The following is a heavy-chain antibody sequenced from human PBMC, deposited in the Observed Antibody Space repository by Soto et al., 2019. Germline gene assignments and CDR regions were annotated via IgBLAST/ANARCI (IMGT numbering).Heavy chain of an antibody. V-gene: IGHV3-23*01. D-gene: IGHD6-19*01. CDR2: ITSSGGTT. CDR3: AKSPGTVAGTSGYFDY. J-gene: IGHJ4*02. Sequence: GGSVRLSCAASGFTFSNYAMRWVRQAPGKGLEWVSTITSSGGTTYYADSVKGRFTISRDNSKNTLYVQMNSLRAEDTAVYYCAKSPGTVAGTSGYFDYWGLGTLVTVSS. CDR1: GFTFSNYA.